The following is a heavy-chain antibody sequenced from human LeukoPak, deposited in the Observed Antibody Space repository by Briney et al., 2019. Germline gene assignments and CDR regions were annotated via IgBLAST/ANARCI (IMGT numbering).Heavy chain of an antibody. D-gene: IGHD3-16*01. CDR1: GFTFSSYG. V-gene: IGHV3-33*06. CDR3: AKDFGYYYYYMDV. CDR2: IWYDGSNK. J-gene: IGHJ6*03. Sequence: QTGGSLGLSCAASGFTFSSYGMHWFRQAPGKGLEWVAVIWYDGSNKYYADSVKGRFTISRDNSKNTLYLQMNSLRAEDTAVYYCAKDFGYYYYYMDVWGKGTTVTVSS.